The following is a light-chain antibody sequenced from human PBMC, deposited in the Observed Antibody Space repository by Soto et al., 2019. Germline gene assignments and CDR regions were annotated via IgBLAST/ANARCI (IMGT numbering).Light chain of an antibody. Sequence: DIQMTQSPSTLSGSVGDRVTITCRASHSISSWLACYQQKPGKAPKLLIYKASTLKSGVPSRFSGSGSGTEFTLTITRLEPEDFAVYFCLRYSSSQWTFGQGTKV. CDR1: HSISSW. J-gene: IGKJ1*01. V-gene: IGKV1-5*03. CDR3: LRYSSSQWT. CDR2: KAS.